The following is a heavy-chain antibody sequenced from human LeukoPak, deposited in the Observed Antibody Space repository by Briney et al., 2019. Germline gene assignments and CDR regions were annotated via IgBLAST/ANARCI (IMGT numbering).Heavy chain of an antibody. CDR2: IYHSGGT. CDR1: GGSISSSSYY. V-gene: IGHV4-39*01. Sequence: SETLSLTCTVSGGSISSSSYYWGWIRQPPGKGLEWIGEIYHSGGTNYNPSLKSRVTISVDTSKNQFSLKLTSVTAADTAVYYCARSWFSTGPADYWGQGTLVTVSS. J-gene: IGHJ4*02. CDR3: ARSWFSTGPADY. D-gene: IGHD6-13*01.